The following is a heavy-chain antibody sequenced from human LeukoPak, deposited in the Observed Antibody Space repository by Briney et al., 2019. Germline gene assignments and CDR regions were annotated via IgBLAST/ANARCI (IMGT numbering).Heavy chain of an antibody. CDR2: INSGSTYM. CDR1: GFYFSSYS. Sequence: PGGSLRLSCGASGFYFSSYSMNWVRQAPGKGLEWVSSINSGSTYMYYADSVKGRFNISRDNAKNSLHLQMDSLRAEDTAVYFCARVEAATGRNYHYYYMDVWGKGTTVTVSS. J-gene: IGHJ6*03. V-gene: IGHV3-21*01. CDR3: ARVEAATGRNYHYYYMDV. D-gene: IGHD6-13*01.